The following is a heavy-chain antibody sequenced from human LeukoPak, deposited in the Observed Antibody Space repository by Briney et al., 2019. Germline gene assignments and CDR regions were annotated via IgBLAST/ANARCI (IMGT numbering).Heavy chain of an antibody. CDR1: GYTFTGYY. CDR3: ARPPYYGDYEDDY. Sequence: ASVKVSCKASGYTFTGYYMHWVRQAPGQGLEWMGRINPNSGGTNYAQKFQGRVTMTRDTSISTACMELSRLRSDDTAVYYCARPPYYGDYEDDYWGQGTLVTVSS. D-gene: IGHD4-17*01. CDR2: INPNSGGT. V-gene: IGHV1-2*06. J-gene: IGHJ4*02.